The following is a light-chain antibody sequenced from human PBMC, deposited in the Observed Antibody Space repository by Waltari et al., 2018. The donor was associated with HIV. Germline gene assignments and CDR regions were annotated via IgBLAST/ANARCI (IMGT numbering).Light chain of an antibody. CDR3: QLWDSSSDHVI. CDR2: YDS. Sequence: SYVLTQPPSVSVAPGKTARITCGGNNIGTKSVHWYQQKPGPAPVLVIYYDSDRPSGIPARVSGANSGKTATLIFSRVEAGDEDEYYCQLWDSSSDHVIFGGGTKLTVL. V-gene: IGLV3-21*04. J-gene: IGLJ2*01. CDR1: NIGTKS.